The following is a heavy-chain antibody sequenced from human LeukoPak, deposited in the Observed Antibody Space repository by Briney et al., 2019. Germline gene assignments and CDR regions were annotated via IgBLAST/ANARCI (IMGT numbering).Heavy chain of an antibody. CDR2: INHSGST. CDR3: ARGSPICSSTSCYRRDAFDI. Sequence: SETLSLTCAVDGGSISGYYWSWIRQPPGKGLEWIGEINHSGSTNYNPSLKSRVTISVDTSKNQFSLKLSSVTAADTAVYYCARGSPICSSTSCYRRDAFDIWGRGTMVTVSS. CDR1: GGSISGYY. D-gene: IGHD2-2*02. V-gene: IGHV4-34*01. J-gene: IGHJ3*02.